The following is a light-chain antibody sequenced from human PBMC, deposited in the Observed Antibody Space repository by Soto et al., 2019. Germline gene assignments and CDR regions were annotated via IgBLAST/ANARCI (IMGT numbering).Light chain of an antibody. CDR2: GNT. V-gene: IGLV1-40*01. CDR1: SSNIVAGYE. J-gene: IGLJ1*01. CDR3: QSYDRSLSVLYV. Sequence: QLVLTQPPSVSGAPGQRVTISCTGSSSNIVAGYEVHWFQQLPGTAPKLLIYGNTNRPSGVPDRFSGSKSDTSASLAITGLQPEDEADYYCQSYDRSLSVLYVFGTGTKLTVL.